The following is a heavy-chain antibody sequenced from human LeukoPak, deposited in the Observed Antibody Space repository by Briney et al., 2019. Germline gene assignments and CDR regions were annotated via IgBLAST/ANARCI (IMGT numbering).Heavy chain of an antibody. CDR2: ISYDGSNK. J-gene: IGHJ4*02. CDR1: GFTFSSYA. CDR3: AKDFQRYFDY. Sequence: PGRSLRLSCAASGFTFSSYAMHWVRQAPGKGLEWVAVISYDGSNKYYADSVKGRFTISRDNSKNTLYLQMNSLRAEDTAVYYCAKDFQRYFDYWGQGTLVTVSS. V-gene: IGHV3-30-3*01. D-gene: IGHD6-25*01.